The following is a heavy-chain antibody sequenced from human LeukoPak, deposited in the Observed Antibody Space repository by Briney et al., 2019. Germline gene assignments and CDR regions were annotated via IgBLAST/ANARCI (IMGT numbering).Heavy chain of an antibody. V-gene: IGHV4-34*01. Sequence: TSETLSLTCAVYGGSFSGYYWSWIRQPPGKGLEWIGEINHSGSTNYNPSLKSRVTISVDTSKNQFSLKLSSVTAADTAVYYCARGARIRNYYYDSSGYPYYLDYWGQGTLVTVSS. CDR3: ARGARIRNYYYDSSGYPYYLDY. CDR1: GGSFSGYY. D-gene: IGHD3-22*01. J-gene: IGHJ4*02. CDR2: INHSGST.